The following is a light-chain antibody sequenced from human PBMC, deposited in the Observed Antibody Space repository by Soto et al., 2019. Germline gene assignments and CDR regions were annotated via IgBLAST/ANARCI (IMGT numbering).Light chain of an antibody. CDR1: HDISTF. Sequence: DIQLTQSPSLLSASIVDRVNITCRASHDISTFLAWYQQKPGKAPKLLIYEASTLQSGVPSRFSGSGSGTEFTLTISGLLPEDFAAYHCQQLYTLPFTCGQGTRLEIK. CDR3: QQLYTLPFT. V-gene: IGKV1-9*01. J-gene: IGKJ5*01. CDR2: EAS.